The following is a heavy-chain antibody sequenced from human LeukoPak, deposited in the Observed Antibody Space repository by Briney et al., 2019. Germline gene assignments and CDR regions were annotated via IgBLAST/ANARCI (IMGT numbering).Heavy chain of an antibody. D-gene: IGHD2-8*01. Sequence: GGSLRLSCEASGFTFSSYAMRWVRQAPGTGLEWVSSIPGSGGATYYADSVRGRFSISRDSSKNTVYLQMNSLRAEDTAVYYCARDLGYCTNGVCHTRFDYWGQGTLVAVSS. CDR1: GFTFSSYA. CDR3: ARDLGYCTNGVCHTRFDY. CDR2: IPGSGGAT. V-gene: IGHV3-23*01. J-gene: IGHJ4*02.